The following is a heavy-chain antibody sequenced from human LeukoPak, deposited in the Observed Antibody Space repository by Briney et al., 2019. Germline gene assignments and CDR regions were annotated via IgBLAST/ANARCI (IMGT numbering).Heavy chain of an antibody. J-gene: IGHJ6*03. D-gene: IGHD3-22*01. V-gene: IGHV4-59*01. CDR2: IYYSGST. CDR1: GGSISSYY. Sequence: SETLSLTCTVSGGSISSYYWSWIRQPPGKGLEWIGYIYYSGSTNYNPSLKSRVTISVDTSKNQFSLKLSSVTAADTAVYYCAGGLYYYDSSGYYYYYYYMDVWGKGTTVTISS. CDR3: AGGLYYYDSSGYYYYYYYMDV.